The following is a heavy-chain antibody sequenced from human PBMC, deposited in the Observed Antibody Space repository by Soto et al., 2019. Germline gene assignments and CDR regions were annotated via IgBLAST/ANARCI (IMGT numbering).Heavy chain of an antibody. V-gene: IGHV1-2*04. D-gene: IGHD2-15*01. Sequence: ASVKVSCKASGYTFTGYYMHWVRQAPGQGLEWMGWINPNSGGTNYAQKFQGWVTMTRDTSISTAYMELSRLRSDDTAVYYCARSLAAPNNWFDPWGQGTLVTVS. CDR2: INPNSGGT. CDR1: GYTFTGYY. J-gene: IGHJ5*02. CDR3: ARSLAAPNNWFDP.